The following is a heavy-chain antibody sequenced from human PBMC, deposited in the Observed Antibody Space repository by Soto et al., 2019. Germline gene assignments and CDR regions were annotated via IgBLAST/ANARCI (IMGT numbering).Heavy chain of an antibody. J-gene: IGHJ4*02. CDR3: AREEGWERLGFDY. CDR1: GFTFSSYW. Sequence: EVQLVESGGGLVQPGGSLRLSCAASGFTFSSYWMHWVRQAPGKGLVWVSRINSDGSSTSYADSVKGRFTIARDYAKNTLYLQMNSLRAEDTAVYYCAREEGWERLGFDYWGQGTLVTVSS. D-gene: IGHD1-26*01. CDR2: INSDGSST. V-gene: IGHV3-74*01.